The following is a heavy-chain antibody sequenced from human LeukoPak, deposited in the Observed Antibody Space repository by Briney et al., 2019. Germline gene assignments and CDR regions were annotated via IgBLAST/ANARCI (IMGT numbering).Heavy chain of an antibody. J-gene: IGHJ3*02. V-gene: IGHV1-69*13. CDR2: IIPIFGTA. D-gene: IGHD3-22*01. CDR3: ARGDDSSGYYEAQVAFDI. CDR1: GGTFSSYA. Sequence: PVKVSCKASGGTFSSYAISWVRQAPGQRLEWRGGIIPIFGTANYAQKFQGRVTITADESTSTAYMELSSLRAEDTAVYYCARGDDSSGYYEAQVAFDIWGQGTMVTVSS.